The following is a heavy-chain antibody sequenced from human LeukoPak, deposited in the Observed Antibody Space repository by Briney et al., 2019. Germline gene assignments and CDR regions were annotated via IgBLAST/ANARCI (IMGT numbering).Heavy chain of an antibody. CDR3: ARDLGYGSGSYDY. Sequence: GGSLRLSCAASGFTFSSYSMNWVRQAPGKGLEWVSYISSSSSTIYYADSVKGRFTISRDNAKNSLYLQMNSLRAEDTAVYYCARDLGYGSGSYDYWGQGTLATVSS. D-gene: IGHD3-10*01. CDR1: GFTFSSYS. J-gene: IGHJ4*02. V-gene: IGHV3-48*01. CDR2: ISSSSSTI.